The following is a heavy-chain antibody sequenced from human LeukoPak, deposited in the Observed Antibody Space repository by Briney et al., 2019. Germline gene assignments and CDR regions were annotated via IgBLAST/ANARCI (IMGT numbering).Heavy chain of an antibody. Sequence: TGGSLRLSCAASGFTFSTYAVNWVRQAPGKGLEWVSAISSSGGTTYYADSVKGRFSISRDNSKNTLYLRMNSLRAEDTAIYYCAKDTTLVLDAFDIWGQGTMVTVSS. J-gene: IGHJ3*02. V-gene: IGHV3-23*01. D-gene: IGHD1-1*01. CDR2: ISSSGGTT. CDR1: GFTFSTYA. CDR3: AKDTTLVLDAFDI.